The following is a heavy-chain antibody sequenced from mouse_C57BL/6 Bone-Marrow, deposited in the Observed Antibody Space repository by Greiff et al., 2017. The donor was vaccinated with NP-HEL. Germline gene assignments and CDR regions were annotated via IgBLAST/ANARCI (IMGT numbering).Heavy chain of an antibody. D-gene: IGHD1-1*01. CDR2: IDPETGGT. CDR1: GYTFTDYE. J-gene: IGHJ2*01. CDR3: TSNYYGSSYYFDY. V-gene: IGHV1-15*01. Sequence: VQLQQSGAELVRPGASVTLSCKASGYTFTDYEMHWVKQTPVHGLEWIGAIDPETGGTAYNQKFQGKAILTADKSSRTAYMELRSLTSEDSAVYYCTSNYYGSSYYFDYWGQGTTLTVSS.